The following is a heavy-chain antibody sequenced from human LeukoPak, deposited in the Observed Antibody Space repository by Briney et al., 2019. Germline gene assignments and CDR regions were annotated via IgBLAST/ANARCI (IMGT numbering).Heavy chain of an antibody. CDR2: INPNSGGT. J-gene: IGHJ4*02. CDR1: GYTFTGYY. CDR3: ARVREITFGGFDY. D-gene: IGHD3-16*01. Sequence: ASVKVSCKASGYTFTGYYMHWVRQAPGQGLEWMGWINPNSGGTNYAQKFQGRVTMTRDTSISTAYMELSRLRSDDTAVYYCARVREITFGGFDYWGQGTLVTVSS. V-gene: IGHV1-2*02.